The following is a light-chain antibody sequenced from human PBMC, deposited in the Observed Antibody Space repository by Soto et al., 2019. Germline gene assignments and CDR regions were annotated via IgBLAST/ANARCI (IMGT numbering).Light chain of an antibody. V-gene: IGKV3-20*01. CDR2: DAS. Sequence: EIVLTQSPGILSLSPGERATLSCRASQSVSSSYLAWYQQKPGQPPRLLIYDASSRATGIPDRFSGSGSGTDFTLTISRLEPEDFAVYYCQQYGNSPWTFGQGTKVDI. CDR3: QQYGNSPWT. CDR1: QSVSSSY. J-gene: IGKJ1*01.